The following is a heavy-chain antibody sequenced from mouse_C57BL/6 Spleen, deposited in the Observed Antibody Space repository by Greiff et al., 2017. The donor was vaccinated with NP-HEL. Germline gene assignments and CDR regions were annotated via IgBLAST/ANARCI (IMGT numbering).Heavy chain of an antibody. CDR1: GFTFTDYY. CDR2: LRNKANGYKT. V-gene: IGHV7-4*01. Sequence: EVKLVESGGGLVQPGASLRLSCAASGFTFTDYYMSWVRQPPGKAPEWLALLRNKANGYKTESTASVKGRFTISRDNSQNILYLQMSTLRAEDSATYYCVKEDYFDYWGQGTTLTVSS. CDR3: VKEDYFDY. J-gene: IGHJ2*01.